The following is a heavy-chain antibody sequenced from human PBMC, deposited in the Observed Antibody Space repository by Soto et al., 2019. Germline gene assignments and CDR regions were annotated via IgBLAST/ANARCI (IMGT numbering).Heavy chain of an antibody. Sequence: GGSLRLSWAASGFTISSYWMHWVRQAPGKGLVWVSRINSDGSSTSYADSVKGRFTISRDNAKNTLYLQMNSLRAEDTAVYYCAATSIFGVYTNYWGQGTLVTVSS. V-gene: IGHV3-74*01. J-gene: IGHJ4*02. CDR1: GFTISSYW. CDR3: AATSIFGVYTNY. D-gene: IGHD3-3*01. CDR2: INSDGSST.